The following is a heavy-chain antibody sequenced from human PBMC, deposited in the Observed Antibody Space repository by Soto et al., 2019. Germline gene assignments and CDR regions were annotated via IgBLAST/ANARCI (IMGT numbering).Heavy chain of an antibody. CDR3: ARLGGYCSSTSCYGYYGMDV. CDR2: IYYSGST. V-gene: IGHV4-59*08. Sequence: SETLSLTCTVSGGSISSYYWSWIRQPPGKGLEWIGYIYYSGSTNYNPSLKSRVTISVDTSKNQFSLKVSSVTAADTAVYYCARLGGYCSSTSCYGYYGMDVWGQGTTVTVSS. D-gene: IGHD2-2*01. CDR1: GGSISSYY. J-gene: IGHJ6*02.